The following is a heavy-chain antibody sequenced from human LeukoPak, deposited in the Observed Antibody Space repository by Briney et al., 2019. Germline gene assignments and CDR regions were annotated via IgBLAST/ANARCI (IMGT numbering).Heavy chain of an antibody. V-gene: IGHV3-30*02. D-gene: IGHD4-11*01. CDR3: ARDVYSNLYNWFDP. CDR2: IRYDGSNK. Sequence: PGGSLRLSCAASGFIFNSYGMHWVRQAPGKGLEWVAFIRYDGSNKYYADSVKGRFTISRDNSKNTLYLQMNSLRAEDTAVYYCARDVYSNLYNWFDPWGQGTLVTVSS. J-gene: IGHJ5*02. CDR1: GFIFNSYG.